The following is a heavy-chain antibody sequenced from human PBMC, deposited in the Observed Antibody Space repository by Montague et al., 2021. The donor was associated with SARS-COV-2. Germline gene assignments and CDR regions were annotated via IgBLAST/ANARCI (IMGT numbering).Heavy chain of an antibody. CDR1: GFTFNKYS. D-gene: IGHD5/OR15-5a*01. CDR2: ISTSSPYI. J-gene: IGHJ3*01. V-gene: IGHV3-21*01. CDR3: ARAHSGSYSVGGDAFDL. Sequence: SLSLAASGFTFNKYSMNWVRQAPGKGLEWVSSISTSSPYIYYTDSVKGRFTVARANAKNSVFLEMNSLRVEDTAVYYCARAHSGSYSVGGDAFDLWGRGTLVTVSS.